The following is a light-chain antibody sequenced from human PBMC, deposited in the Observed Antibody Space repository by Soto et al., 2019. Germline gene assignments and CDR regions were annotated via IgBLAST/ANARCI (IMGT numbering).Light chain of an antibody. CDR1: QSVSSY. J-gene: IGKJ1*01. CDR3: QQYNNWPRT. Sequence: EIVMTQSPATLSVSPGERATLSCRASQSVSSYLVWYQQKPGQAPRLLIYDASNRATGIPARFSGSGSGTEFTLTISSLQSEDFAVYYCQQYNNWPRTFGQGTKVDIK. CDR2: DAS. V-gene: IGKV3D-15*01.